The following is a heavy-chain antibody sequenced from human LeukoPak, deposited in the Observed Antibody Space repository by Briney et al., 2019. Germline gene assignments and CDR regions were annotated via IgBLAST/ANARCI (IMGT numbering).Heavy chain of an antibody. D-gene: IGHD2-8*01. Sequence: ASVKVSCKASGYNFISYYMHWVRQAPGQGLEWMGIINPSGGSTSYAQKFQDRVTMTRDTSTSTVYMELSSLKSEDTAVYYCAREDVVLVDAVRYYYGMDVWGQGTTVTVSS. CDR3: AREDVVLVDAVRYYYGMDV. CDR2: INPSGGST. J-gene: IGHJ6*02. V-gene: IGHV1-46*01. CDR1: GYNFISYY.